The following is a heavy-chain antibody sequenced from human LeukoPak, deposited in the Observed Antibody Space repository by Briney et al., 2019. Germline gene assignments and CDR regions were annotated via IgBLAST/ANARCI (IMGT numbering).Heavy chain of an antibody. Sequence: SETLSLTCTVSGGSISSSSYHWGWIRQPPGKGLEWIGSIYYSGSTYYNPSLKSRVTISVDTSKNQFSLKLSSVTAADTAVYYCARHLYGSGLHRIDYWGQGTLVTVSS. CDR1: GGSISSSSYH. D-gene: IGHD6-19*01. CDR3: ARHLYGSGLHRIDY. J-gene: IGHJ4*02. V-gene: IGHV4-39*01. CDR2: IYYSGST.